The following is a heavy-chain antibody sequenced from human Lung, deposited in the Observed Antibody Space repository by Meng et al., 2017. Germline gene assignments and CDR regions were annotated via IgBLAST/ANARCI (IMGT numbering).Heavy chain of an antibody. CDR1: GDSVSNDSAG. V-gene: IGHV6-1*01. Sequence: QVHLQQSGPGQVKHSQTLSLPCAISGDSVSNDSAGCNWIRQSPSRGLEWLGRTYYRSKWYNGYAVSVRSRITINPDTSKNQFSLQLNSVTPEDTAVYYCARSQQWLDSWGQGTLFTVSS. J-gene: IGHJ4*02. CDR3: ARSQQWLDS. CDR2: TYYRSKWYN. D-gene: IGHD6-19*01.